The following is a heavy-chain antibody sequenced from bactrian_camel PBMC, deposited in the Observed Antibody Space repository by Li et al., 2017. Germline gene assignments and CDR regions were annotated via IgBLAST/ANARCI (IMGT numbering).Heavy chain of an antibody. J-gene: IGHJ4*01. V-gene: IGHV3S53*01. Sequence: VQLVESGGGSVQAGGSLRLSCQASGSLRCMGWFRQAPGKEYEGVATIDLDGRASYADSVKGRFAVSQDTSKNTVYLQMNNLKPEDTGTYYCNGRWSRAQYTGQGTQVTVS. CDR2: IDLDGRA. CDR1: GSLRC. D-gene: IGHD2*01.